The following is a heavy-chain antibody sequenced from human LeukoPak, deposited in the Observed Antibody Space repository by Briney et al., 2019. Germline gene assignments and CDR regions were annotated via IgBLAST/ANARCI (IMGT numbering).Heavy chain of an antibody. J-gene: IGHJ5*02. D-gene: IGHD1-1*01. CDR3: ARTSGRWFDP. CDR1: GGSFSGYY. Sequence: SESLSLTCAVYGGSFSGYYWSWIRQPPGKGLEWIGEINHSGSTNYNPSLKSRVTISVDTSKNQFSLKLSSVTAADTAVYYCARTSGRWFDPWGQGTLVTVSS. CDR2: INHSGST. V-gene: IGHV4-34*01.